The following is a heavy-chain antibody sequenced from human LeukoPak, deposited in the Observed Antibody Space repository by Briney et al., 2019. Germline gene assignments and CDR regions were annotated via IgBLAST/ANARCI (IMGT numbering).Heavy chain of an antibody. V-gene: IGHV3-48*03. Sequence: GGSLRLSCAASGFTFSSYEMNWVRQAPGKGLEWVSYISSSGSTIYHADSVKGRFTISRDNAKNSLYLQMNSLRAEDTAVYYCARHGTSDYGDYVTFDYWGQGTLVTVSS. J-gene: IGHJ4*02. CDR2: ISSSGSTI. CDR3: ARHGTSDYGDYVTFDY. D-gene: IGHD4-17*01. CDR1: GFTFSSYE.